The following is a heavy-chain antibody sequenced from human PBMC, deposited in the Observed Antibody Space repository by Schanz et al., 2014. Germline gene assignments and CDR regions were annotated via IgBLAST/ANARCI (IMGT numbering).Heavy chain of an antibody. CDR3: AREVGGSFGQHY. D-gene: IGHD1-26*01. V-gene: IGHV3-7*01. J-gene: IGHJ4*02. CDR1: GFTLSSYA. CDR2: IKPDGSEK. Sequence: EEQLLESGGALVQPGGSLRLSCAASGFTLSSYALSWVRQSPGKGLEWVGIIKPDGSEKFYVDSVKGRFTISRDNAKNLMYLHLNSLRAEDTAVYYCAREVGGSFGQHYWGQGALVTVSS.